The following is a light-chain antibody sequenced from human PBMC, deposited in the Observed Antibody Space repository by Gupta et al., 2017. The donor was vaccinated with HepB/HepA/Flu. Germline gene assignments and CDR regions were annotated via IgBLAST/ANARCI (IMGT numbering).Light chain of an antibody. CDR2: GAS. V-gene: IGKV3-20*01. J-gene: IGKJ4*01. CDR3: QQYGNSRGT. Sequence: DIVLTLSPGTLSLSPGERATLSCRASQSIIGSYLAWYQQKPGQAPRLLIYGASSRATGIPDRFSGSGSGTDFTLTISRLEPEDCAVYYCQQYGNSRGTFGGGTKVEIK. CDR1: QSIIGSY.